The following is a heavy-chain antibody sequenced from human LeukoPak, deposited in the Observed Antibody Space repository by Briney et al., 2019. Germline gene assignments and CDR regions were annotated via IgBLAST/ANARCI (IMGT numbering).Heavy chain of an antibody. D-gene: IGHD2-2*01. V-gene: IGHV3-11*01. CDR2: ISSSGSTI. CDR3: ARDRNQLLSSAAYYGMDV. J-gene: IGHJ6*02. CDR1: GFTFSDYY. Sequence: PGGSLRLSCAASGFTFSDYYMSWIRQAPGKGLEWVSYISSSGSTIYYADSVKGRFTISRDNAKNSLYLQMNSLRAEDTAVYYCARDRNQLLSSAAYYGMDVWGQGTTVTVSS.